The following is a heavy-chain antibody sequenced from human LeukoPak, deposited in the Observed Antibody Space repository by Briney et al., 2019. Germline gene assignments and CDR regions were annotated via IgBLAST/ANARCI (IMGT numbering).Heavy chain of an antibody. D-gene: IGHD6-13*01. CDR3: GRVIAGAIDY. V-gene: IGHV3-30*03. Sequence: GGSLRLSCAASGFTFSSYSMSWVRQAPGKGLEWVAVISYDGSNKYYADSVKGRFTISRDNSKNTLYLQMNSLRAEDTAVYYCGRVIAGAIDYWGQGTLVTVSS. J-gene: IGHJ4*02. CDR1: GFTFSSYS. CDR2: ISYDGSNK.